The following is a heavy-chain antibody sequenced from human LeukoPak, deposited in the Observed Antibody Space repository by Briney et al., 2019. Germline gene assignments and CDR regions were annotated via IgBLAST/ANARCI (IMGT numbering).Heavy chain of an antibody. D-gene: IGHD1-26*01. CDR3: AKDTSGSTSYSYHYGMDV. Sequence: GGSLRLSCVTSGFTFSSYAMSWVRQAPGKGLEWVSVISGSGGTTYYADSVKGRFTISRDNPKSTLYLQMNTLRAEDTAVYYCAKDTSGSTSYSYHYGMDVWGQGTTVTVSS. V-gene: IGHV3-23*01. J-gene: IGHJ6*02. CDR1: GFTFSSYA. CDR2: ISGSGGTT.